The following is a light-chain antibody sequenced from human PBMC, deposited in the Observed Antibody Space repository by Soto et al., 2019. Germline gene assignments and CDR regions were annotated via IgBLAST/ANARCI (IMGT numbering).Light chain of an antibody. V-gene: IGKV4-1*01. CDR1: QSVLYNSNNKNY. Sequence: DIVMTQSPDSLAVSLGEMATINCKSSQSVLYNSNNKNYLAWYQQKPGHHPKLLFYWASARESGVPDRFSGSGSGPDLTLTISSLQDEDVAISHFQQYYVINVTFGGGHKVEIK. CDR2: WAS. J-gene: IGKJ4*01. CDR3: QQYYVINVT.